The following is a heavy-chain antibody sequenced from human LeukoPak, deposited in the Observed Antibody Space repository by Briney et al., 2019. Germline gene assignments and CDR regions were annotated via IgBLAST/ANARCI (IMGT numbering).Heavy chain of an antibody. CDR3: AKGSAGSRPYYFDY. J-gene: IGHJ4*02. D-gene: IGHD2-15*01. CDR2: ISDSGGST. Sequence: PGGSLGLSCAASGFTFSSYAMSWVRQAPGKGLDWFSAISDSGGSTYHADSVKGRFTISRDNSKNTLYLQMNSLRAEDTAVYYCAKGSAGSRPYYFDYWGQGTLVTVSS. V-gene: IGHV3-23*01. CDR1: GFTFSSYA.